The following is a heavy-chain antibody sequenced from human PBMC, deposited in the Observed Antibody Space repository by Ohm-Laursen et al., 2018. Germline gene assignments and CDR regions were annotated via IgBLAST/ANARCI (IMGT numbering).Heavy chain of an antibody. CDR1: GFTFSNYG. J-gene: IGHJ4*02. CDR3: AKGGTYWQLVPDY. Sequence: RSLRLSCAAPGFTFSNYGMHWVRQAPGKGLEWVAVIWYDGSNKYYADSVKGRFTISRDNSKNTLYLQMNSLRAEDTAVYYCAKGGTYWQLVPDYWGQGTLVTVSS. V-gene: IGHV3-33*06. CDR2: IWYDGSNK. D-gene: IGHD6-6*01.